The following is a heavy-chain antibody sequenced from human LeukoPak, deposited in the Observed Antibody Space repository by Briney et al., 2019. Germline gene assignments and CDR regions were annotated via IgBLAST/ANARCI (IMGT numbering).Heavy chain of an antibody. Sequence: SETLSLTCTVSAGSINSGDYYWSWIRQPAGKGLEWIGRIYSPGTNYNYHPSVKSRVTISIDTSNNQFSLKLTSVTAADTAVYYCARGIGTSYDSSRDAFDIWGQGTMVTVSS. CDR2: IYSPGT. D-gene: IGHD3-22*01. J-gene: IGHJ3*02. V-gene: IGHV4-61*02. CDR3: ARGIGTSYDSSRDAFDI. CDR1: AGSINSGDYY.